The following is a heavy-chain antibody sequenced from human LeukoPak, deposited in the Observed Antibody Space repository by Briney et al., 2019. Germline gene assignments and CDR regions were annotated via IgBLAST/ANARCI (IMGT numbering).Heavy chain of an antibody. CDR3: ARSQGGTMSLRHFDL. CDR2: LNSAGNA. Sequence: GGSLRLSCAASGFTVSSNYMNWVRQAPGKGLQWVSVLNSAGNAYYADSVKGRFTISRDNSKNMLYLQMNSLRAEDTVVYYCARSQGGTMSLRHFDLWGRGTLVTVSS. CDR1: GFTVSSNY. V-gene: IGHV3-53*01. D-gene: IGHD5/OR15-5a*01. J-gene: IGHJ2*01.